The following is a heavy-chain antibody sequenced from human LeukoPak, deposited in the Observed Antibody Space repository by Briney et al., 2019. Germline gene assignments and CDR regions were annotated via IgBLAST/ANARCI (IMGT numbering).Heavy chain of an antibody. CDR3: ARHIRYSSGWLDYYFDY. Sequence: SETLSLTCAVYGGSFSGYYWSWIRQPPGKGLEWIGYIYYSGSTNYNPSLKSRVTISVDTSKNQFSLKLSSVTAADTAVYYCARHIRYSSGWLDYYFDYWGQGTLVTVSS. CDR1: GGSFSGYY. V-gene: IGHV4-59*08. CDR2: IYYSGST. D-gene: IGHD6-19*01. J-gene: IGHJ4*02.